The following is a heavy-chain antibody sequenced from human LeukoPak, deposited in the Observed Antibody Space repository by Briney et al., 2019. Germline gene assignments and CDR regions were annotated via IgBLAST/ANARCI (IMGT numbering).Heavy chain of an antibody. CDR3: ARDYRKRHYYDSSGPFDY. Sequence: GASVKVSCKASGYTFTSYYMHWVRQAPGQGLEWMGIINPSGGSTSYAQKFQGRVTMTRDTSTSTVYIELSSLRSEDTAVYYCARDYRKRHYYDSSGPFDYWGQGTLVTVSS. V-gene: IGHV1-46*01. CDR2: INPSGGST. CDR1: GYTFTSYY. J-gene: IGHJ4*02. D-gene: IGHD3-22*01.